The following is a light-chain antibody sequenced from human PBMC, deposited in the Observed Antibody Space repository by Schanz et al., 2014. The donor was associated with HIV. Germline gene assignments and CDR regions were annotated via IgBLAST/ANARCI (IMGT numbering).Light chain of an antibody. J-gene: IGKJ1*01. CDR1: QSVSRH. CDR3: QQYGGSPT. Sequence: EVVMTQSPAMLYVAPGERATLSCRASQSVSRHLAWYQQKPGQAPRLLIYGASSRATGIPDRFSGSGSGTDFTLTISRVEPEDIAVYYCQQYGGSPTFGQGTKVEIK. CDR2: GAS. V-gene: IGKV3-20*01.